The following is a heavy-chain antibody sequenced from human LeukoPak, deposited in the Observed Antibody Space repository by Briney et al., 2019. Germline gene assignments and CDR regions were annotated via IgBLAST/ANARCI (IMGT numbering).Heavy chain of an antibody. D-gene: IGHD3-22*01. CDR1: GFTFSSYA. CDR2: ISGSGGST. J-gene: IGHJ4*02. CDR3: ARVGIAYYYDSSGYYTDF. V-gene: IGHV3-23*01. Sequence: TGGSLRLSCAASGFTFSSYAMSWVRQAPGKGLEWVSAISGSGGSTYYADSVKGRFTISRDNAKNSLYLQMNSLRAEDTAVYYCARVGIAYYYDSSGYYTDFWGQGTLVTVSS.